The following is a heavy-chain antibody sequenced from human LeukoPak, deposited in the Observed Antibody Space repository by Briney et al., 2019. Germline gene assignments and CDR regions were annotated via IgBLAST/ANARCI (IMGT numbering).Heavy chain of an antibody. V-gene: IGHV4-39*01. J-gene: IGHJ4*01. CDR2: IYESGST. CDR1: GGSISSSVYY. Sequence: PSETLSLTCTVSGGSISSSVYYWGWIRQPPGKGLEWIVSIYESGSTYYNSSLKTRVTISEDMSKNQFSLKVSSVTAADTAVYYCASGDCRGDSCSTSPFSYWGQGALVTVSS. CDR3: ASGDCRGDSCSTSPFSY. D-gene: IGHD2-15*01.